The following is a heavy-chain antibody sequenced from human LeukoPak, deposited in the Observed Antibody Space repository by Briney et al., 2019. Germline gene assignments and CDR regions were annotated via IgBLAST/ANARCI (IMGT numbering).Heavy chain of an antibody. D-gene: IGHD3-3*01. J-gene: IGHJ6*03. CDR1: GGSISSGGYY. CDR3: ARVSYYDFWSGYYPYYYYYYMDV. V-gene: IGHV4-31*03. Sequence: PSETLSLTCTVSGGSISSGGYYWSWIRQHPGKGLGWIGYIYYSGSTYYNPSLKSRVTISVDTSKNQFSLKLSSVTAADTAVYYCARVSYYDFWSGYYPYYYYYYMDVWGKGTTVTVSS. CDR2: IYYSGST.